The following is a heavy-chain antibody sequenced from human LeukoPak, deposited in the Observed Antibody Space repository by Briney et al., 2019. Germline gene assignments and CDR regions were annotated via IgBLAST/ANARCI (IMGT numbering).Heavy chain of an antibody. CDR2: IYYGGST. CDR3: ARYSSGWYTNGYFDY. D-gene: IGHD6-19*01. V-gene: IGHV4-39*07. CDR1: GGSISSSTYY. J-gene: IGHJ4*02. Sequence: SETLSLTCTVSGGSISSSTYYWDWIRQPPGKGLEWIGSIYYGGSTYYNPSHKSRVTISVDKSKNQFSLKLSSVTAADTAVYYCARYSSGWYTNGYFDYWGQGTLVTVSP.